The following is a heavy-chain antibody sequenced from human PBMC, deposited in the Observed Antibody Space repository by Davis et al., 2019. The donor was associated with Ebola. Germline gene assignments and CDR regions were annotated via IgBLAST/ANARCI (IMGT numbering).Heavy chain of an antibody. D-gene: IGHD2-8*01. V-gene: IGHV1-69*05. CDR2: IIPIFGTA. J-gene: IGHJ4*02. CDR3: ARVRRYCTNGVCSWGYFDY. CDR1: GGTFSSYA. Sequence: AASVKVSCKASGGTFSSYAISWVRQAPGQGLEWMGGIIPIFGTANYAQKFQGRVTITRDTSASTAYMELSSLRSEDTAVYYCARVRRYCTNGVCSWGYFDYWGQGTLVTVSS.